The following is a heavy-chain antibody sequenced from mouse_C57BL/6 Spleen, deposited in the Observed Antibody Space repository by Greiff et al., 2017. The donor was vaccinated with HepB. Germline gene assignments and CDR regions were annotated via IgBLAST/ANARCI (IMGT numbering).Heavy chain of an antibody. CDR1: GFTFSDAW. V-gene: IGHV6-6*01. J-gene: IGHJ4*01. CDR2: IRNKANNHAT. D-gene: IGHD1-1*01. Sequence: EVKVEESGGGLVQPGGSMKLSCAASGFTFSDAWMDWVRQSPEKGLEWVAEIRNKANNHATYYAESVKGRFTISRDDSKSSVYLQMNSLRAEDTGIYYCTTPLLLSYAMDYWGQGTSVTVSS. CDR3: TTPLLLSYAMDY.